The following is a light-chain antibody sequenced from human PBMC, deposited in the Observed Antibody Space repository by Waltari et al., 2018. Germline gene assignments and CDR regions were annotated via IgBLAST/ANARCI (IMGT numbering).Light chain of an antibody. CDR2: DVN. Sequence: QSALTQPASVSGSPGQSITISCTGTSSAIGAYNFVSWYQKHPGKAPKVMSYDVNSRPAGGRSPFSGSKSGNTASLTISGLQAEDEADYYCSSYTTGSTRYVFGSGTKVTVL. CDR1: SSAIGAYNF. V-gene: IGLV2-14*03. J-gene: IGLJ1*01. CDR3: SSYTTGSTRYV.